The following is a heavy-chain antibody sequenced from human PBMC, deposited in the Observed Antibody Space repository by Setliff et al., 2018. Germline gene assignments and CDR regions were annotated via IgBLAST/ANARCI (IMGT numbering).Heavy chain of an antibody. CDR1: GYTFTKYG. CDR2: ISAYNGYT. Sequence: ASVKVSCKASGYTFTKYGVTWVRQAPGQGLEWMGWISAYNGYTVFAPKFQGRLTVTTDTSTTTAYMELRSLRSDDTAVYYCATFRGYTYGYDYWGQGTLVTVSS. D-gene: IGHD5-18*01. V-gene: IGHV1-18*01. J-gene: IGHJ4*02. CDR3: ATFRGYTYGYDY.